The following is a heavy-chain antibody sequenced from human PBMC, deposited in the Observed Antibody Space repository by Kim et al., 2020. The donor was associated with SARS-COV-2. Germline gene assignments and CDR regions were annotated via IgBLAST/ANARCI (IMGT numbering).Heavy chain of an antibody. V-gene: IGHV3-30*01. CDR3: ARGAAEWTFDY. D-gene: IGHD2-15*01. Sequence: KCKADSVTCRYTIYRDHSKHTMNLQMNSLGAEDTAMYYCARGAAEWTFDYWGQGTLVTVSS. CDR2: K. J-gene: IGHJ4*02.